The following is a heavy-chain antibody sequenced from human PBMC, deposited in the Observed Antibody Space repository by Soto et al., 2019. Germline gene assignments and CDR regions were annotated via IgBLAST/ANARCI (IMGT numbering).Heavy chain of an antibody. Sequence: GGSLRLSCAASGFTFSSYAMSWVRQAPGKGLEWVSAISGSGGSTYYADSVKGRFTISRDNSKNTLYLQMNSLRAEDTAVYYCAKAGEIAARGYYYYYMDVWGKGTTVTVSS. D-gene: IGHD6-6*01. CDR1: GFTFSSYA. CDR2: ISGSGGST. V-gene: IGHV3-23*01. CDR3: AKAGEIAARGYYYYYMDV. J-gene: IGHJ6*03.